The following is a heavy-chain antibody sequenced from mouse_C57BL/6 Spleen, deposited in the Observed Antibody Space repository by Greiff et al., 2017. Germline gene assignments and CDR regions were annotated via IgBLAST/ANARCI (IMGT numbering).Heavy chain of an antibody. CDR1: GYTFTSYW. CDR3: ALGNYDFDY. J-gene: IGHJ2*01. CDR2: IYTSDSET. Sequence: VQLQQPGAELVRPGSSVKLSCKASGYTFTSYWMDWVKQRPGQGLEWIGNIYTSDSETHYNQKFKDKATLTVDKSSSTAYMQLSRLTSEDSAVYYCALGNYDFDYWGQGTTLTVSA. D-gene: IGHD2-1*01. V-gene: IGHV1-61*01.